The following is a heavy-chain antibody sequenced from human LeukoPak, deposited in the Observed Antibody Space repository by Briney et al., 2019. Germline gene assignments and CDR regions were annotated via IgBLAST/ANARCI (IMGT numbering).Heavy chain of an antibody. CDR3: ASDNWNVGGS. D-gene: IGHD1-20*01. CDR2: INANSGVT. Sequence: GASVKVSCMASGNTFTGYHMHWVRQAPGQGLEWMGWINANSGVTKNAEKFQGRVTMTRDTSIRTDYMELSSLRSDDTAMYYYASDNWNVGGSWGQGTLVTVSS. V-gene: IGHV1-2*02. CDR1: GNTFTGYH. J-gene: IGHJ4*02.